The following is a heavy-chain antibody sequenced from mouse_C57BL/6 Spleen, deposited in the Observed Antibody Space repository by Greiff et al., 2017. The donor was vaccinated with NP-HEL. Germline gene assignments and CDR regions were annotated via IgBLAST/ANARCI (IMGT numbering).Heavy chain of an antibody. CDR3: AREEIYYRVDY. D-gene: IGHD2-12*01. CDR1: GYSFTDYN. J-gene: IGHJ4*01. V-gene: IGHV1-39*01. CDR2: INPTYGTT. Sequence: EVQLQQSGPELVKPGASVKISCKASGYSFTDYNMNWVKPSHGKSLELIGVINPTYGTTSYNQKLKGKATLTVDQSSSTAYMQLNSLTSEDTAVYDCAREEIYYRVDYWGQGTSVTVSS.